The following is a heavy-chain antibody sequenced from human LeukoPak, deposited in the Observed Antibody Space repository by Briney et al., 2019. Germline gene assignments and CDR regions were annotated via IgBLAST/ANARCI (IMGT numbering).Heavy chain of an antibody. D-gene: IGHD3-22*01. J-gene: IGHJ4*02. CDR2: INHSGST. CDR1: GGSFSGYY. V-gene: IGHV4-34*01. CDR3: ARANSSGYYYIDY. Sequence: SETLSLTCAVYGGSFSGYYWSWIRQPPGKGLEWIWEINHSGSTNYNPSLKSRVTISVDTSKNQFSLKLSSVTAADTAVYYCARANSSGYYYIDYWGQGTLVTVSS.